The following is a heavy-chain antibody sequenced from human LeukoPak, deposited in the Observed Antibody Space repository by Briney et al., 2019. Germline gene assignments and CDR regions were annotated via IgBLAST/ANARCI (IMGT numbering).Heavy chain of an antibody. D-gene: IGHD3-10*01. CDR3: ARDRRVYYGSGSYFSTPIPRNWFDP. J-gene: IGHJ5*02. V-gene: IGHV7-4-1*02. CDR2: INTNTGNP. CDR1: GYTFTSYA. Sequence: RASVKVSCKASGYTFTSYAMNWVRQAPGQGLEWMGWINTNTGNPTYAQGFTGRFVFSLDTSVSTAYLQISSLKAEDTAVYYCARDRRVYYGSGSYFSTPIPRNWFDPWGQGTLVTVSS.